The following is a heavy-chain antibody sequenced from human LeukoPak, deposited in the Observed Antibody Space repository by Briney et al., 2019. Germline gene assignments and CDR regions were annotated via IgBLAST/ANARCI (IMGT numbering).Heavy chain of an antibody. J-gene: IGHJ4*02. V-gene: IGHV1-18*01. D-gene: IGHD4-17*01. Sequence: GASVKVSCKASGYTFTSYGISWVRQAPGQGLEWMGWISAYNGNTNYAQKLQGRVTMTTDTSTSTAYMELRSLRSDDTAVYYCARDRFLSTVTRGGDYWGQGTLVTVSS. CDR2: ISAYNGNT. CDR1: GYTFTSYG. CDR3: ARDRFLSTVTRGGDY.